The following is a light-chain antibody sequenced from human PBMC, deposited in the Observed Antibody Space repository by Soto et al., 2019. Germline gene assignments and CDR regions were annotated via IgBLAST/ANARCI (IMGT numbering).Light chain of an antibody. CDR3: QQCSK. J-gene: IGKJ4*02. CDR1: QSVSSY. Sequence: EIVLTQSPATLSLSPGERATLSCRASQSVSSYLAWYQQKPGQAPRLLIYDASNRATGIPARFSGSGSGTDFTLTISSLEPEDFAVYYCQQCSKFGGGTKVEIK. CDR2: DAS. V-gene: IGKV3-11*01.